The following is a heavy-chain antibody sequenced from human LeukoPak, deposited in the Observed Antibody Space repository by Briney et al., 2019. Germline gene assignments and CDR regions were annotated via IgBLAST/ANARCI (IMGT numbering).Heavy chain of an antibody. D-gene: IGHD6-19*01. Sequence: PGGSLRLSCAASGFIFSRYAMSWGRQAPGKGVEWVSVITDSGGTTYYADSVKGRFTISRDNSKNTLHLEMNSLRAEDTAVYYCAKGYSSGWDLAFDIWGQGTMVTVSS. J-gene: IGHJ3*02. CDR1: GFIFSRYA. CDR3: AKGYSSGWDLAFDI. CDR2: ITDSGGTT. V-gene: IGHV3-23*01.